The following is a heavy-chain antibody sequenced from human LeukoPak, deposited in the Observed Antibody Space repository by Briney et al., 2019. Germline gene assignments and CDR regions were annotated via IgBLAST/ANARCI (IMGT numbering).Heavy chain of an antibody. J-gene: IGHJ5*02. D-gene: IGHD6-19*01. V-gene: IGHV4-59*08. CDR3: ARNVGWYSHDT. CDR2: IYGSGST. Sequence: KPSETLSLTCTVSGDSLSAHYWSWIRQPPGKGLEWIGYIYGSGSTHYDPSFRSRSTISEDTSKNQFSLQLTSVTAADTAVYYCARNVGWYSHDTWGQGTLVTASS. CDR1: GDSLSAHY.